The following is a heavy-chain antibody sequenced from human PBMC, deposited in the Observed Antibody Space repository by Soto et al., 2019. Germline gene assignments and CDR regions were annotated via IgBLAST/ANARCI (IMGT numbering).Heavy chain of an antibody. J-gene: IGHJ5*02. CDR3: AKPPSYDILTGSQS. D-gene: IGHD3-9*01. CDR2: ISGSGGST. CDR1: GFTFSSYA. Sequence: GGSLRLSCAASGFTFSSYAMSWVRQAPGKGLEWVSAISGSGGSTYYADSVKGRFTISRDNSKDTLYLQLSSLRADDTAMYYCAKPPSYDILTGSQSWGQGALVTVSS. V-gene: IGHV3-23*01.